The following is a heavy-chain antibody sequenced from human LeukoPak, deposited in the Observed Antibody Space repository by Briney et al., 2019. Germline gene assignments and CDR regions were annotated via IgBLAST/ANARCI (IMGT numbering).Heavy chain of an antibody. CDR3: AREEYCNSTTCYKAFDI. V-gene: IGHV4-34*01. CDR1: GGSFSGYY. Sequence: SETLSLTCAVYGGSFSGYYWSWIRQPPGKGLEWIGEINHSGSTNYNPSLKSRVTISVDTSKNQFSLKLSSVTAADTAVYYCAREEYCNSTTCYKAFDIWGQGTMVTVSS. J-gene: IGHJ3*02. CDR2: INHSGST. D-gene: IGHD2/OR15-2a*01.